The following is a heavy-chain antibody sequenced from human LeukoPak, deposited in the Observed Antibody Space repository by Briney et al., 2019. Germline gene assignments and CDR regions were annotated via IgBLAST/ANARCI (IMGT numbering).Heavy chain of an antibody. J-gene: IGHJ4*02. CDR2: IYYSGST. Sequence: SQTLSLTCTVSGGSISSGDYYWSWIRQPPGKGLEWIGYIYYSGSTYYNPSLKSRVTTSVDTSKNQFSLKLSSVTAADTAVYYCARDSSGYLRGYWGQGTLVTVSS. CDR1: GGSISSGDYY. D-gene: IGHD3-22*01. V-gene: IGHV4-30-4*01. CDR3: ARDSSGYLRGY.